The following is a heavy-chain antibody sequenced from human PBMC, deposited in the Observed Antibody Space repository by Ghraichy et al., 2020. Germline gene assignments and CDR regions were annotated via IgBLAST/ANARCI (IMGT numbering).Heavy chain of an antibody. Sequence: GGSLRLSCAASGFTFDDYTMHWVRQAPGKGLEWVSLISWDGGSTYYADSVKGRFTISRDNSKNSLYLQMNSLRTEDTALYYCAKALPSLGSGLMDYWGQGTLVTVSS. J-gene: IGHJ4*02. V-gene: IGHV3-43*01. CDR1: GFTFDDYT. CDR2: ISWDGGST. CDR3: AKALPSLGSGLMDY. D-gene: IGHD3-10*01.